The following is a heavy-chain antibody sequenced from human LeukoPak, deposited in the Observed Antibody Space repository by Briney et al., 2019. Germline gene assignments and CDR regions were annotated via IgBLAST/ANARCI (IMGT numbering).Heavy chain of an antibody. CDR1: GGTFSSYA. CDR3: ARDKGSSGYYRTYYFDY. V-gene: IGHV1-69*05. D-gene: IGHD3-22*01. J-gene: IGHJ4*02. Sequence: SVKVSCKASGGTFSSYAISWVRQAPGQGLEWIGRIIPIFGTANYAQKFQGRVTITTDESTSTAYMELSSLRSEDTAVYYCARDKGSSGYYRTYYFDYWGQGTLATVSS. CDR2: IIPIFGTA.